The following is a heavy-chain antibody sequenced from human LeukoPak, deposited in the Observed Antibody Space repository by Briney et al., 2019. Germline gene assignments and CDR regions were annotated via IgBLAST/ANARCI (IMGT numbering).Heavy chain of an antibody. J-gene: IGHJ6*02. CDR1: GGSISSGDYY. D-gene: IGHD1-1*01. Sequence: PSETLSLTCTVSGGSISSGDYYWSWIRQPPGKGLEWIRYIYYSGSTYYNPSLKSRVTISVDTSKNQFSLKLSSVTAADTAVYYCARGNKVERPGYYYGIDVWGQGTTVTVSS. V-gene: IGHV4-30-4*01. CDR2: IYYSGST. CDR3: ARGNKVERPGYYYGIDV.